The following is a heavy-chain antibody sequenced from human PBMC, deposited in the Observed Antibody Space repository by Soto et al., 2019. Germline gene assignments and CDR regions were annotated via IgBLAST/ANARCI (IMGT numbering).Heavy chain of an antibody. CDR2: IYYSGST. CDR3: ARARYYKLPNY. J-gene: IGHJ4*02. CDR1: GGSISSYY. D-gene: IGHD2-2*01. Sequence: QVQLQESGPGLVKPSETLSLTCTVSGGSISSYYWIWIRQPPGKGLEWIGYIYYSGSTNYNPSLKSRVTISVDTSKNQFSLKLSSVTAADTAVYYCARARYYKLPNYWGQGTLVTVSS. V-gene: IGHV4-59*01.